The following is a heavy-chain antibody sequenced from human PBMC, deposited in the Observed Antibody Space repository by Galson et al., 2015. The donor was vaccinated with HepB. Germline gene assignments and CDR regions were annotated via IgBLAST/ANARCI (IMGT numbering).Heavy chain of an antibody. CDR3: AHRKSGSTSFDY. CDR2: IFWDDGK. D-gene: IGHD6-13*01. V-gene: IGHV2-5*02. Sequence: PALVKPTQTLTLTCTFSGFSLTTSGVAVAWIRQLPGKALEWLSLIFWDDGKHYSSSLRSRLTITKDTSRDQVVLIVTNVDPVDTATYFCAHRKSGSTSFDYWGQGTLVTVSS. CDR1: GFSLTTSGVA. J-gene: IGHJ4*02.